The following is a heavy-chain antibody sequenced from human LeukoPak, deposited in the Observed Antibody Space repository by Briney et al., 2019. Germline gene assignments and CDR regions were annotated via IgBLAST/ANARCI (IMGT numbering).Heavy chain of an antibody. CDR1: GGSISSSSYY. J-gene: IGHJ3*02. V-gene: IGHV4-39*01. Sequence: PSETLSLTCTVSGGSISSSSYYWGWIRQPPGKGLEWIGSIYYSGSTYYNPSLKSRVTISVDTSKNQFSLKLSSVTAADTAVYYCARRDDFWAFDIWGQGTMVTVSS. D-gene: IGHD3-3*01. CDR2: IYYSGST. CDR3: ARRDDFWAFDI.